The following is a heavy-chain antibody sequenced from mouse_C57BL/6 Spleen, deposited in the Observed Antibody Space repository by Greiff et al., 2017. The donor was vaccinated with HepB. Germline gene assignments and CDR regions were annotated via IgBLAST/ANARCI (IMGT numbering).Heavy chain of an antibody. CDR2: INPSSGYT. CDR1: GYTFTSYT. J-gene: IGHJ2*01. V-gene: IGHV1-4*01. D-gene: IGHD1-1*01. CDR3: ARDDGSSYQDYFEY. Sequence: ESGAELARPGASVKMSCKASGYTFTSYTMHWVKQRPGQGLEWIGYINPSSGYTKYNQKFKDKATLTADKSSSTAYMQLSSLTSEDSAVYYCARDDGSSYQDYFEYWGEGTTLTVSS.